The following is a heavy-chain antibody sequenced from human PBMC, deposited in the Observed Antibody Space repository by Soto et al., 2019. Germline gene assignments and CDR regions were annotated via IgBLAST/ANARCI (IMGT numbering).Heavy chain of an antibody. Sequence: EVQLVESGGDLIQPGGSLRLSCAASGFSFSSYSMNWVRQAPGKGLEWISYIPRSDDAMYADSVKGRFTSSRDNAKSSLYLQMNSLGAEDTATYYCVRDHDWAFDYWGQGALVTVSS. CDR2: IPRSDDAM. V-gene: IGHV3-48*01. CDR3: VRDHDWAFDY. CDR1: GFSFSSYS. J-gene: IGHJ4*02. D-gene: IGHD3-9*01.